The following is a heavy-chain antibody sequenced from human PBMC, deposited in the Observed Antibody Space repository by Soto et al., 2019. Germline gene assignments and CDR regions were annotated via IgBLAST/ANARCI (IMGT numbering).Heavy chain of an antibody. CDR2: IYYSGST. D-gene: IGHD4-17*01. CDR1: GGSISSYY. Sequence: SETLSLTCTVSGGSISSYYWSWIRQPPGKGLEWIGYIYYSGSTNYNPSLKSRVTISVDTSKNQFSLKLSSVTAADTAVYYCARQVGDDGDYGIYYYYMDFWGKGTTVTVSS. J-gene: IGHJ6*03. V-gene: IGHV4-59*08. CDR3: ARQVGDDGDYGIYYYYMDF.